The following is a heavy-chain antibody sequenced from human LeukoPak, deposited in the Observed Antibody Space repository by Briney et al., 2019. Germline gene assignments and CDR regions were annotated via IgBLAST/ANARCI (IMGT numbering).Heavy chain of an antibody. J-gene: IGHJ4*02. CDR2: IWYDGGNK. CDR3: ARGDCSSTSCYSPFDY. CDR1: GFTFSSYG. D-gene: IGHD2-2*02. V-gene: IGHV3-33*01. Sequence: GRSLRVSCAASGFTFSSYGMHWVRQAPGKGLEWVAVIWYDGGNKYYADSVKGRFTISRDTSENTPYLQMSSLRAEDTAVYYCARGDCSSTSCYSPFDYWRQATLATVPS.